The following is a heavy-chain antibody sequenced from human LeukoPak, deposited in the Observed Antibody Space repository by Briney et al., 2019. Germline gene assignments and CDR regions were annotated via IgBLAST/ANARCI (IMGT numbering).Heavy chain of an antibody. J-gene: IGHJ6*02. Sequence: PSETLSLTCAVSGGSISSGGYSLSWSRQPPGKGLEWIGYIYHSGSTYYNPSLKSRVTISVDRSKNQFSLKLSSVTAADTAVYYCARSDYYYGMDVWGQGTTVTASS. V-gene: IGHV4-30-2*01. CDR2: IYHSGST. CDR3: ARSDYYYGMDV. CDR1: GGSISSGGYS.